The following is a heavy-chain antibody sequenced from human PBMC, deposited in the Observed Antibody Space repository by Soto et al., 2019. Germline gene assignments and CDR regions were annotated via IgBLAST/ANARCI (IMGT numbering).Heavy chain of an antibody. V-gene: IGHV4-31*03. CDR1: GGSITSVGNY. CDR2: IYYSGIT. J-gene: IGHJ5*02. Sequence: QLQLQESGPGLVKPSQTLSLTCTVSGGSITSVGNYWAWIRQHPGKGLEWIGNIYYSGITHYNPSLQSRVTISDDTSENQFSLNLSSVTAADTAVYYCARGYSSGYLGNWFGPWGQGTLVTVSS. D-gene: IGHD3-22*01. CDR3: ARGYSSGYLGNWFGP.